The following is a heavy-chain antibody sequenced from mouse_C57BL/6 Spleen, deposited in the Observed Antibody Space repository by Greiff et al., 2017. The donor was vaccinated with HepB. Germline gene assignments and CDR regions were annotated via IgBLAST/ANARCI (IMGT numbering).Heavy chain of an antibody. J-gene: IGHJ4*01. CDR2: IHPNSGST. D-gene: IGHD3-3*01. CDR3: ARVGDYYAMDY. CDR1: GYTFTSYW. Sequence: QVQLQQSGAELVKPGASVKLSCKVSGYTFTSYWMHWVKQRPGQGLEWIGMIHPNSGSTNYNEKFKSKATLTVDKSSSTAYMQLSSLTSEDSAVYYCARVGDYYAMDYWGQGTSVTVSS. V-gene: IGHV1-64*01.